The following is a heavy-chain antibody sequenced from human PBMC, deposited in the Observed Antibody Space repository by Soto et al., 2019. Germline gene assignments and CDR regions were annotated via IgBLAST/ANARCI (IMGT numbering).Heavy chain of an antibody. CDR1: GLFFSDYY. D-gene: IGHD3-10*01. CDR3: AIGGGQIYYKGLDV. V-gene: IGHV3-11*01. Sequence: PGGSLRLSCAASGLFFSDYYLSWIRQAPGKALECVAYISGTGDTKYYADSVTGRFTISRDNPKNSLYLQMNSLRPEDAAVYYCAIGGGQIYYKGLDVWGQGPTFPVPS. CDR2: ISGTGDTK. J-gene: IGHJ6*02.